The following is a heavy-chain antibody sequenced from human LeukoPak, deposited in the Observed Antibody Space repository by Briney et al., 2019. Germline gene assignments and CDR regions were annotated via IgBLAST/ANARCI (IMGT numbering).Heavy chain of an antibody. J-gene: IGHJ3*02. D-gene: IGHD5-18*01. CDR1: GFTFSTYA. V-gene: IGHV3-30-3*01. Sequence: PGGSLRLSCAASGFTFSTYAMHWVRQAPGKGLEWEAVISYDENNKYYADSVKGRFTISRDNSKNTLYMQMNSLRAEDTAVYYCARAASTTFRFSYGLTDAFDISGQGTMVTVSS. CDR3: ARAASTTFRFSYGLTDAFDI. CDR2: ISYDENNK.